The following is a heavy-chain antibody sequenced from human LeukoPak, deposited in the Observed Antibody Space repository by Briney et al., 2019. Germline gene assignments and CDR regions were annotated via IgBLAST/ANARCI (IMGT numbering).Heavy chain of an antibody. Sequence: GASVKVSCKASGYTFTSYAMNWVREAPGQGLEWMGWINTNTGNPTYAQGLTGRFVFSLDTSVSTAYLQISSLKAEDTAVYYCARLPLRSNTDVWGKGTTVTVSS. J-gene: IGHJ6*03. CDR1: GYTFTSYA. D-gene: IGHD3-3*01. CDR2: INTNTGNP. V-gene: IGHV7-4-1*02. CDR3: ARLPLRSNTDV.